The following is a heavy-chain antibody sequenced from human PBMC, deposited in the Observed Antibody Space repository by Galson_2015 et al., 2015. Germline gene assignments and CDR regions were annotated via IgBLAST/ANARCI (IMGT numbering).Heavy chain of an antibody. CDR2: INPNSGGT. CDR3: ARDLSSYGDYGVFDY. J-gene: IGHJ4*02. CDR1: GYTFTGYY. V-gene: IGHV1-2*04. Sequence: SVKVSCKASGYTFTGYYMHWVRQAPGQGLEWMGWINPNSGGTNYAQKFQGWVTITRDTSISTAYMELSRLRSDDTAVYYCARDLSSYGDYGVFDYWGQGTLVTVSS. D-gene: IGHD4-17*01.